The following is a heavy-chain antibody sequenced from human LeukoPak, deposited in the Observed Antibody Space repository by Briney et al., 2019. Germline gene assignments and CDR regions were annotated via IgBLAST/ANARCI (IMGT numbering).Heavy chain of an antibody. CDR1: GYTFTSYY. CDR2: INPSGGST. V-gene: IGHV1-46*01. Sequence: ASVKVSCTASGYTFTSYYMHWVRQAPGQGLEWMGIINPSGGSTSYAQKFQGRVTMTRDTSTSTVYMELSGLRSEDTAVYYCARDRIGYCSGGSCYKGGAFDIWGQGTMVTVSS. J-gene: IGHJ3*02. D-gene: IGHD2-15*01. CDR3: ARDRIGYCSGGSCYKGGAFDI.